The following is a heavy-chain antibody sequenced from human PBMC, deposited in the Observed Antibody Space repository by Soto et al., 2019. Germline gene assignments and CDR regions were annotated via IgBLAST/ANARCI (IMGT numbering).Heavy chain of an antibody. CDR3: ATGEWGPSPPGSYTVGRRAHYYYYMDV. Sequence: ASVKVSCKVSGYTLTELSMHWVRQAPGKGLEWMGGFDPEDGETIYAQKFQGRVTMTEDTSTDTAYMELSSLRSEDTAVYYCATGEWGPSPPGSYTVGRRAHYYYYMDVWDKGTTVTVSS. CDR1: GYTLTELS. D-gene: IGHD3-3*01. CDR2: FDPEDGET. J-gene: IGHJ6*03. V-gene: IGHV1-24*01.